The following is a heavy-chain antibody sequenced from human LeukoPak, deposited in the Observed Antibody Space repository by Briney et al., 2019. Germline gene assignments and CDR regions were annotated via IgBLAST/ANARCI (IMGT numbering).Heavy chain of an antibody. D-gene: IGHD3-3*01. J-gene: IGHJ4*02. CDR3: ARIVYYDFWSGYYGNYFDY. CDR1: GGSISSSSYY. Sequence: SETLSLTCTVPGGSISSSSYYWGWIRQPPGKGLEWIGSIYYSGSTYYNPSLKSRVTISVDTSKNQFSLKLSSVTAADTAVYYCARIVYYDFWSGYYGNYFDYWGQGTLVTVSS. CDR2: IYYSGST. V-gene: IGHV4-39*07.